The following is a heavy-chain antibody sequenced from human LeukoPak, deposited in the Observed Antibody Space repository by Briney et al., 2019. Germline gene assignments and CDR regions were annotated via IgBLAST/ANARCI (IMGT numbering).Heavy chain of an antibody. CDR2: INHSGST. V-gene: IGHV4-34*01. J-gene: IGHJ6*03. CDR3: ARGRIYVVVVPAAIRRHYYYMDV. CDR1: GGSFSGYY. Sequence: SETLSLTCAVYGGSFSGYYWSWIRQPPGKGLEWIGEINHSGSTNCNPSLKSRVTISVDTSKNQFSLKLSSVTAADTAVYYCARGRIYVVVVPAAIRRHYYYMDVWGKGTTVTVSS. D-gene: IGHD2-2*01.